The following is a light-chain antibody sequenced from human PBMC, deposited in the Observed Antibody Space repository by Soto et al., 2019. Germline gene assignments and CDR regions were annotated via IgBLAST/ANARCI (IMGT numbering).Light chain of an antibody. CDR2: GIS. CDR3: QQHGQWPIT. CDR1: QIVNSN. J-gene: IGKJ5*01. Sequence: EIVMTQSPATPTVSPGERSTLSCSASQIVNSNYLAWYQQKPGQAPRLLIYGISKRATDIPDRFSGSGSGTEFTLTISSLQPEDFATYYCQQHGQWPITFGQGTRLEI. V-gene: IGKV3D-15*01.